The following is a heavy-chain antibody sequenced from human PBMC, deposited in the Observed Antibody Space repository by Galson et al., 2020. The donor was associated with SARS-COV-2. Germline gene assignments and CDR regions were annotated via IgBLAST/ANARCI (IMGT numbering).Heavy chain of an antibody. CDR3: ARGGGSEDFWSGYYGY. D-gene: IGHD3-3*01. J-gene: IGHJ4*02. CDR1: GFTFSSYE. Sequence: GGSLRLSCAASGFTFSSYEMNWVRQAPGKGLEWVSYISSSGSTIYYADSVKGRFTISRDNAKNSLYLQMNSLRAEDTAVYYCARGGGSEDFWSGYYGYWGQGTLVTVSS. CDR2: ISSSGSTI. V-gene: IGHV3-48*03.